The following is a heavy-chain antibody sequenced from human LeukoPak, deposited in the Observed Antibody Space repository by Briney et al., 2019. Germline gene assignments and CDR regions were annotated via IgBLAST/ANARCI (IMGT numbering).Heavy chain of an antibody. CDR3: ARLGSGWYSIFDY. CDR2: IYYSGST. V-gene: IGHV4-59*08. D-gene: IGHD6-19*01. J-gene: IGHJ4*02. CDR1: GGSISSYY. Sequence: SETLSLTCTVSGGSISSYYWSWIRQPPGKGLEWIGYIYYSGSTNYNPSLKSRVTISVDTSKNQSSLKLSSVTAADTAVYYCARLGSGWYSIFDYWGQGTLVTVSS.